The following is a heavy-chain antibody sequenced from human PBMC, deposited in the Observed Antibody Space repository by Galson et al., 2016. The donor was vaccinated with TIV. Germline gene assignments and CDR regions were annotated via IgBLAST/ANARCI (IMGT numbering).Heavy chain of an antibody. V-gene: IGHV3-30*18. CDR1: GFTFSSYN. J-gene: IGHJ3*01. CDR3: AKEENSVYYPNDAFDF. CDR2: IAYDGSYK. Sequence: SLRLSCAASGFTFSSYNMHWVRQAPGKGLEWVAVIAYDGSYKHYAGSVKGRFIVSRDNSKTTLDLQMNSLGAEDTALYYCAKEENSVYYPNDAFDFWGQETMVTVS. D-gene: IGHD3-3*01.